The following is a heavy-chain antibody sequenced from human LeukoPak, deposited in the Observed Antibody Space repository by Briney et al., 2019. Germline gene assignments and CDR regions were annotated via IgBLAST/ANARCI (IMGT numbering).Heavy chain of an antibody. Sequence: ASVKVSCKASGYTFTSYGISWVRQAPGQGLEWMGWISAYNVNTNYAQKLQGRVTMTTDTSTSTAYMEMRSLRSDDTAVYYCAREVGDPNYYYYYMDVWGKGTTVTISS. V-gene: IGHV1-18*01. CDR1: GYTFTSYG. CDR2: ISAYNVNT. D-gene: IGHD4-17*01. J-gene: IGHJ6*03. CDR3: AREVGDPNYYYYYMDV.